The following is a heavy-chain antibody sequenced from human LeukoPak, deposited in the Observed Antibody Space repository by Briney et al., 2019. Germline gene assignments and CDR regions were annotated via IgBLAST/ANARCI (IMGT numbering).Heavy chain of an antibody. Sequence: ASVKVSCKPSGYTFNAYYMHWVRQAPGQGLELVGWINPKTGNTRYAQKIQGRVTITRDTPIGTVYMELSSLKSDDTAVYYCASEAFCASGNCYLQRVASWGPGTLVTVSS. J-gene: IGHJ4*02. V-gene: IGHV1-2*02. CDR1: GYTFNAYY. CDR3: ASEAFCASGNCYLQRVAS. CDR2: INPKTGNT. D-gene: IGHD3-22*01.